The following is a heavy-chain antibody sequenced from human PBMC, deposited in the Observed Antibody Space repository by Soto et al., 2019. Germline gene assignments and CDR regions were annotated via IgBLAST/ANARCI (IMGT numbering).Heavy chain of an antibody. D-gene: IGHD6-6*01. CDR2: ISAYNGNT. CDR1: GYTFTSYG. J-gene: IGHJ4*02. V-gene: IGHV1-18*01. CDR3: ARDRTFSSSRPLDY. Sequence: AAVKVSCKASGYTFTSYGISWVRQAPGQGLEWMGWISAYNGNTNYAQKLQGRVTMTTDTSTSTAYMELRSLRSDDTAVYYCARDRTFSSSRPLDYWGQGTLVTSPQ.